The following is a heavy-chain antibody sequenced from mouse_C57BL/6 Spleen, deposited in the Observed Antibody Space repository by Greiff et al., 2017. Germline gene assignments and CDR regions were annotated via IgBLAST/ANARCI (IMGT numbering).Heavy chain of an antibody. CDR2: INPSSGYT. V-gene: IGHV1-7*01. CDR3: AKGAAQVPFDY. J-gene: IGHJ2*01. D-gene: IGHD3-2*02. Sequence: VQLQQSGAELAKPGASAKLSCKASGYTFTSYWMHWVKQRPGQGLEWIGYINPSSGYTKYNQKFKDKATLTADKSSSTAYMQLSSLTYEDSAVYYCAKGAAQVPFDYWGQGTTLTVSS. CDR1: GYTFTSYW.